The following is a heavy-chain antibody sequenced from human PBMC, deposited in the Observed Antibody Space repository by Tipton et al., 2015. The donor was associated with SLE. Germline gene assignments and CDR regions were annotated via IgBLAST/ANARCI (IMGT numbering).Heavy chain of an antibody. V-gene: IGHV4-4*07. CDR1: GSSISSYY. CDR2: IYTNENT. CDR3: AREFLNPVTTVHYYFDL. Sequence: TLSLTCTVSGSSISSYYWSWIRQPAGGGLEWIGRIYTNENTNYNPSLKSRVTMSVDTSKNHFSLKLISVTAADTAVYYCAREFLNPVTTVHYYFDLWGRGTLVTVSS. D-gene: IGHD4-11*01. J-gene: IGHJ2*01.